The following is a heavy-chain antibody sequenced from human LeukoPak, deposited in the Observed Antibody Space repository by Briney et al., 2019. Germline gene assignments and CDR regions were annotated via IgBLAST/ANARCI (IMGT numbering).Heavy chain of an antibody. Sequence: GGSLRLSCAASGFNFNNYWMSWLRQAPGKGLEWVAKINQDGSENYYVDSVKGRFTISRDNSKNTLYLQMNSLRAEDTAVYYCARVYSSSWFYYYYGMDVWGQGTTVTVSS. J-gene: IGHJ6*02. V-gene: IGHV3-7*01. CDR1: GFNFNNYW. D-gene: IGHD6-13*01. CDR2: INQDGSEN. CDR3: ARVYSSSWFYYYYGMDV.